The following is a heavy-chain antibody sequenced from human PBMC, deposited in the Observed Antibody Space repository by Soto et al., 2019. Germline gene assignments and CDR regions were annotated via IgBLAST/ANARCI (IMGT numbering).Heavy chain of an antibody. CDR3: EKDRGPHPRVVPAAMSPNYFYCYGIDV. CDR2: ISDDGSNK. D-gene: IGHD2-2*01. J-gene: IGHJ6*02. Sequence: QVQLVESGGGVVQPGRSLRLSCAASGFTFSIYGMHWVRQAPGKGLEWVAVISDDGSNKYYAESVKGRFTISRDNSKNTLYLHMNSLRAEDTAVYYYEKDRGPHPRVVPAAMSPNYFYCYGIDVWGQETTVTVSS. CDR1: GFTFSIYG. V-gene: IGHV3-30*18.